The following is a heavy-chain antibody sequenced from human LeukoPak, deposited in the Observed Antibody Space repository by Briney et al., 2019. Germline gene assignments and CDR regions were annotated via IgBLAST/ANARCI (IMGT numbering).Heavy chain of an antibody. V-gene: IGHV3-21*01. CDR1: GFTFSSYS. J-gene: IGHJ4*02. CDR3: ARDGGYSYGYGPTHFDY. D-gene: IGHD5-18*01. Sequence: GGSLRLSCAASGFTFSSYSMNWVRQAPGKGLEWVSSISSGSTYIYYADSMKGRFTISRDNAKNSLYLQMNSLRAEDTAVYYCARDGGYSYGYGPTHFDYWGQGTLVTVSS. CDR2: ISSGSTYI.